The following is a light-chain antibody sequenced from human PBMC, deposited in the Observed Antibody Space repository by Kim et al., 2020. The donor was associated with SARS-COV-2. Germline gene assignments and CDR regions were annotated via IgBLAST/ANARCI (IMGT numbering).Light chain of an antibody. J-gene: IGLJ2*01. CDR2: RDS. CDR3: QGWDSSTGGV. V-gene: IGLV3-9*01. CDR1: NIGSKN. Sequence: SYELTQPLSVSVALGQTARITCGGNNIGSKNVHWYQQKPGQAPVLVIYRDSNRPSGIPERFSGSNSGNTATLTISRAQAGDEADDYCQGWDSSTGGVVGG.